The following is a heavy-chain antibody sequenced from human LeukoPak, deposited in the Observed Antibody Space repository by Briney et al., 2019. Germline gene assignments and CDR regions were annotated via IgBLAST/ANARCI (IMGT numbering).Heavy chain of an antibody. D-gene: IGHD3-9*01. V-gene: IGHV1-69*06. Sequence: GASVKVSCKASGGTFSSYAISLVRQAPGQGLEWMGGIIPIFGTANYAQKFQGRVTITADKSTSTAYMELSSLRSEDTAVYYCARVTSDDILTGSLYYWGQGTLVTVSS. CDR3: ARVTSDDILTGSLYY. CDR2: IIPIFGTA. CDR1: GGTFSSYA. J-gene: IGHJ4*02.